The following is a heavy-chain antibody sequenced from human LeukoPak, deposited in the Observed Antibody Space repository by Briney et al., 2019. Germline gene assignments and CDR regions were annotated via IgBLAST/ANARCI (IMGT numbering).Heavy chain of an antibody. J-gene: IGHJ4*02. V-gene: IGHV3-23*01. Sequence: PGGSLRLSCAASGFTFSSYAMHWVRQAPGKGLEWVSEICGSVSGSGDCTHYADSVKGRFTISRDKSKNTLYLQMNSLRAEDTAIYYCAKPYPGSSSCYREWGQGTLVIVSS. CDR3: AKPYPGSSSCYRE. CDR1: GFTFSSYA. CDR2: ICGSVSGSGDCT. D-gene: IGHD2-2*02.